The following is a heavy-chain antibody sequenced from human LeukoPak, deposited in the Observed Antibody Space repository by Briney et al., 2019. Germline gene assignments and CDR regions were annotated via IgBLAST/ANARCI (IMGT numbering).Heavy chain of an antibody. CDR2: INSDGSST. Sequence: PGGSLRLSCAASGFTFSSYWMHWVRQARGEGLVWVSRINSDGSSTSYADSVKGRFTISRDNAKNTLYLQMNSLRAEDTAVYYCARGISSDYWGQGTLVTVSS. V-gene: IGHV3-74*01. CDR3: ARGISSDY. J-gene: IGHJ4*02. CDR1: GFTFSSYW. D-gene: IGHD6-13*01.